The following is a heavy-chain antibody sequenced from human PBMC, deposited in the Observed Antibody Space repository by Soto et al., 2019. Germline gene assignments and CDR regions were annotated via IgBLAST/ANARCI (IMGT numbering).Heavy chain of an antibody. CDR1: GGSISSSNYY. Sequence: SETLTLTCTVSGGSISSSNYYWGWIRQLPGKGLEWVGSIFYSGRNYYNPSPRSRVTIYIDSSKNQFSQKLSTVTAADTAVYYCARHLLVAATTDNWFDLWGQGTLVTVSS. J-gene: IGHJ5*02. D-gene: IGHD2-15*01. V-gene: IGHV4-39*01. CDR3: ARHLLVAATTDNWFDL. CDR2: IFYSGRN.